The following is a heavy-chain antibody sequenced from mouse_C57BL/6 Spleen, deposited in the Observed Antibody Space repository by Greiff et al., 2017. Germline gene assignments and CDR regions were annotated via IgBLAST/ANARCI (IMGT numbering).Heavy chain of an antibody. D-gene: IGHD1-1*01. CDR1: GYTFTSYW. CDR2: INPSNGGT. V-gene: IGHV1-53*01. CDR3: ARKDYYGSSPYWYFYV. Sequence: QVQLQQPGTELVKPGASVKLSCKASGYTFTSYWMHWVKQRPGQGLEWIGNINPSNGGTNYNEKFKSKATLTVDKSSSTAYMQLSSLTSEDSAVYYCARKDYYGSSPYWYFYVWGTVTTVTVSS. J-gene: IGHJ1*03.